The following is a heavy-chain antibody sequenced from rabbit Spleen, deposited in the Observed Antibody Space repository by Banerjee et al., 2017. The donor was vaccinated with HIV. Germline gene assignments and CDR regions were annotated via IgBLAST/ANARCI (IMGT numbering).Heavy chain of an antibody. V-gene: IGHV1S40*01. J-gene: IGHJ4*01. CDR2: IYGGSSGST. D-gene: IGHD4-1*01. CDR1: GFSFSSRYY. CDR3: ARDLAGIIGWNFGL. Sequence: QSLEESGGDLVKPGASLTLTCTASGFSFSSRYYMSWVRQAPGKGLEWLAYIYGGSSGSTYYATWAKGRFTISKTSSTTVTLQMTSLTAADTATYFCARDLAGIIGWNFGLWGPGTLVTVS.